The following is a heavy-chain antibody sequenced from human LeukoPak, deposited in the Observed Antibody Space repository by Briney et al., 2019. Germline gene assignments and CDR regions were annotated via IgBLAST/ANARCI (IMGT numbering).Heavy chain of an antibody. CDR3: ARVVSIAAAGTGPTFDY. J-gene: IGHJ4*02. CDR1: GGSISSSSYY. CDR2: INHSGST. D-gene: IGHD6-13*01. V-gene: IGHV4-39*07. Sequence: PSETLSLTCTVSGGSISSSSYYWSWIRQPPGKGLEWIGEINHSGSTNYNPSLKSRVTISVDTSKNQFSLKLSSVTAADTAVYYCARVVSIAAAGTGPTFDYWGQGTLVTVSS.